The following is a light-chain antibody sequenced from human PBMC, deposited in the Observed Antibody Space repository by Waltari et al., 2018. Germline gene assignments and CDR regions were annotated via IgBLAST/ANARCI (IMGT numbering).Light chain of an antibody. CDR2: EVT. V-gene: IGLV2-8*01. Sequence: QSALTQPPSASGSRGPSVTISCPGTSSDVGSYNYVSWYQQHPGKAPKLMIYEVTKRPSGVPDRFSGSKSGNTASLTVSGLQAEDEADYYCSSYAGSNNVIFGGGTRLTVL. CDR3: SSYAGSNNVI. J-gene: IGLJ2*01. CDR1: SSDVGSYNY.